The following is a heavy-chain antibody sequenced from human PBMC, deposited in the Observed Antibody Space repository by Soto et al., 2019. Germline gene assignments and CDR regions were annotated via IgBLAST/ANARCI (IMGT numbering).Heavy chain of an antibody. CDR1: GFSISTYT. V-gene: IGHV3-30-3*01. CDR2: MTYDGYNE. J-gene: IGHJ4*02. D-gene: IGHD5-18*01. CDR3: ASRSVPGYSYGEGFDY. Sequence: GGSLRLSCAASGFSISTYTIHWVRQAPVKGLEWAAVMTYDGYNEYYAGSVKGRFTVSRDNSKNTLYLQMNSLRPEDTAVYYCASRSVPGYSYGEGFDYWGQGTLVTVSS.